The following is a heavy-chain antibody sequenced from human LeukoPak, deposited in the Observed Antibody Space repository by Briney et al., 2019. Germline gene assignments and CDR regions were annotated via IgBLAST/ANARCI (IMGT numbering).Heavy chain of an antibody. CDR1: GFTFYDYA. Sequence: PGGSLRLSCAASGFTFYDYAMHWVRQAPGKGLEWVSLISGDGGSTYYADSVKGRFTISRDNSKNSLYLQMNSLRTEDTALYYCAKDGDPHPAGIAVAVTFDYWGQGTLVTVSS. CDR2: ISGDGGST. D-gene: IGHD6-19*01. J-gene: IGHJ4*02. CDR3: AKDGDPHPAGIAVAVTFDY. V-gene: IGHV3-43*02.